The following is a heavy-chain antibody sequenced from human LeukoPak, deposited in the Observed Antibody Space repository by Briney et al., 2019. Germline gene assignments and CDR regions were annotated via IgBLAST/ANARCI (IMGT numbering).Heavy chain of an antibody. CDR1: GGSISSSSYY. Sequence: SETLSLTCTVSGGSISSSSYYWGWIRQPPGKGLEWIGSIYYSGSTYYNPSLKSRVTISVDTSKNQFSLKLSSVTAADTDVYYCARHLGYSSGWYYSDYWGQGTLVTVSS. V-gene: IGHV4-39*01. CDR2: IYYSGST. D-gene: IGHD6-19*01. CDR3: ARHLGYSSGWYYSDY. J-gene: IGHJ4*02.